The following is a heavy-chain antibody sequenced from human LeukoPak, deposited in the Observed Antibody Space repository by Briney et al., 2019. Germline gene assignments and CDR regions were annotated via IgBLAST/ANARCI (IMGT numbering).Heavy chain of an antibody. CDR1: GFTFSSYG. Sequence: GGSLRLSCAASGFTFSSYGMHWVRQAPGKGLEWVAVIWYDGSNKYYADSVKGRFTISRDNSKNTLYLQMNSLRAEDTAVYYCAKEQYYYDSSGYYPLLDYWGQGTLVTVSS. J-gene: IGHJ4*02. D-gene: IGHD3-22*01. CDR3: AKEQYYYDSSGYYPLLDY. CDR2: IWYDGSNK. V-gene: IGHV3-33*06.